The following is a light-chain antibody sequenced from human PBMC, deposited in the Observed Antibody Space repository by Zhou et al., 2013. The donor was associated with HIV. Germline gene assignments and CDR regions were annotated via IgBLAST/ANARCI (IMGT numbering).Light chain of an antibody. CDR2: DNN. CDR1: SSNIGKNF. Sequence: QSVLTQPPSVSAAPGQKVTISCSGSSSNIGKNFVSWYQQLPGTAPKLLIYDNNKRPSGIPDRFSGSRSGTPATLGITGLQTGDEAEYYCGTWDSSLSAVVFGGGTKLTVL. V-gene: IGLV1-51*01. J-gene: IGLJ2*01. CDR3: GTWDSSLSAVV.